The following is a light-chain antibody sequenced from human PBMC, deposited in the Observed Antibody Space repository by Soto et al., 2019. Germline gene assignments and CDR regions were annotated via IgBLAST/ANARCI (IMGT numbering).Light chain of an antibody. Sequence: QSVLTQPRSVSGSPGQSVTMSCTGSSSDVGGYDYVSWYQQHPGTAPKLMIYDVTKRPSGVPDRFSGSQSGNTAFLTIPGLQAEDEADYYCFSYTSSGTYAFGNGTKVTVL. J-gene: IGLJ1*01. V-gene: IGLV2-11*01. CDR3: FSYTSSGTYA. CDR2: DVT. CDR1: SSDVGGYDY.